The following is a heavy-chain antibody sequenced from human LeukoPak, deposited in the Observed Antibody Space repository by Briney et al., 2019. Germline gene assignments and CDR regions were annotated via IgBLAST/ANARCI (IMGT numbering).Heavy chain of an antibody. D-gene: IGHD3-3*01. Sequence: SETLSLTCAVYGGSFSGYYWSWIRQPPGKGLEWIGEINHSGSTNYNPSLKSRVTISVDTSKNQFSLKLSSVTAADTAVYYCARAKTYYDFWSGRRDAFDIWDQGTMVTVSS. CDR3: ARAKTYYDFWSGRRDAFDI. J-gene: IGHJ3*02. CDR1: GGSFSGYY. CDR2: INHSGST. V-gene: IGHV4-34*01.